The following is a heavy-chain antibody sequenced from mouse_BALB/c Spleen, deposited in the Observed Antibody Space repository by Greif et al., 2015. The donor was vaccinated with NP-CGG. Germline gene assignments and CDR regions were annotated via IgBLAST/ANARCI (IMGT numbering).Heavy chain of an antibody. CDR1: GYTFTSYW. CDR3: GREGDYRYDYYAMDY. V-gene: IGHV1-7*01. Sequence: QVHVKQSGAELAKPGASVKMSCKASGYTFTSYWMHWVKQRPGQGLEWIGYINPSTGYTEYNQKFKDKATLTADKSSSTAYMQLSSLTSEDSAVYYCGREGDYRYDYYAMDYWGQGTSVTVSS. J-gene: IGHJ4*01. D-gene: IGHD2-14*01. CDR2: INPSTGYT.